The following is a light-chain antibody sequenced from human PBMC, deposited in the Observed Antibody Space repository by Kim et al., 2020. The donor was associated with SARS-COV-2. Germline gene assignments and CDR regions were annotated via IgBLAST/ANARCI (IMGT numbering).Light chain of an antibody. CDR1: QSVINYY. CDR3: QQYDESPT. J-gene: IGKJ5*01. V-gene: IGKV3-20*01. CDR2: GAS. Sequence: EIVLTQSPGTPTSSPGERAIFSCRASQSVINYYIAWYQHKRGQGPILLFHGASSRAVGIPNRSSGGGSGAYFTLTISRLAPEDFAVYCCQQYDESPTFGEGTRLEIK.